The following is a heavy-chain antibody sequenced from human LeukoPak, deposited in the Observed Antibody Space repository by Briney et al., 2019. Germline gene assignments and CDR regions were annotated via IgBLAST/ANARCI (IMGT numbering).Heavy chain of an antibody. D-gene: IGHD3-3*01. Sequence: GASLRLSCAASGFTFSTYAMSWVRQAPGKGLKWVSTISSIVSRTYYTDSVKGRFTISRDNSKNTLYLQMNSLRAEDTAIYYCAQDFFPNPLWGQGTLVTVSS. V-gene: IGHV3-23*01. CDR3: AQDFFPNPL. CDR2: ISSIVSRT. J-gene: IGHJ4*02. CDR1: GFTFSTYA.